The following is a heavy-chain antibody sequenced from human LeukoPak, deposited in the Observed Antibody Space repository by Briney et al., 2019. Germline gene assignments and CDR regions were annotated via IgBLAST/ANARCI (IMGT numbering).Heavy chain of an antibody. J-gene: IGHJ4*02. CDR3: ASSKGFDY. V-gene: IGHV3-48*01. CDR1: GFTFSSYT. CDR2: ISSSSNTI. Sequence: PGGSLRLSCAASGFTFSSYTMNWVRQAPGKGLEWVSYISSSSNTIYYADSVKGRFTISRDNAKNSVYLQMNSLRAEDTAVYYCASSKGFDYWGQGTLVTVSS.